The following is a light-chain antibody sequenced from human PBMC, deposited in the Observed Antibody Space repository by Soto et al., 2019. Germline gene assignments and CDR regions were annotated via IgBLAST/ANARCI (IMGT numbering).Light chain of an antibody. CDR2: EVS. Sequence: QSSLPQPASVSGSPGHSITISCTGTSSDVGAYNHVSWYQQHPGKAPQLIIYEVSNRPSGLSNRFSASKSGNTASLTISGLQAEEEADYYCCSYTTRSTIVFGTGTKVTVL. CDR3: CSYTTRSTIV. CDR1: SSDVGAYNH. V-gene: IGLV2-14*01. J-gene: IGLJ1*01.